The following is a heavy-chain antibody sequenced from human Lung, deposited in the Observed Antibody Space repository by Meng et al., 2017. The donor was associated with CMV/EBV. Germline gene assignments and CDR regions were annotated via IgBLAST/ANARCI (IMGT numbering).Heavy chain of an antibody. CDR1: GGSISSSSYY. V-gene: IGHV4-39*07. J-gene: IGHJ3*02. CDR3: ARDQVRAAAGIWEPDHAFDI. D-gene: IGHD6-13*01. CDR2: IYYSGST. Sequence: SETLSLXXTVSGGSISSSSYYWGWIRQPPGKGLEWIGSIYYSGSTYYNPSLKSRVTISVDTSKNQFSLKLSSVTAADTAVYYCARDQVRAAAGIWEPDHAFDIWGQGXMVTVSS.